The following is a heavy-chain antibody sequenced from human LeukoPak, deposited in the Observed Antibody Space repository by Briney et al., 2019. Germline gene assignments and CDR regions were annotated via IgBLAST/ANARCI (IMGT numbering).Heavy chain of an antibody. J-gene: IGHJ3*02. CDR2: VHYSGST. CDR3: ARDRSERYGFDT. CDR1: GGSISSYY. Sequence: SETLSLTCSVSGGSISSYYWSWIRQPPGKGPEWIGYVHYSGSTNYNPSLKSRVTTSVDTSKNQFSLRLISVTAADTAVYYCARDRSERYGFDTWGQGTRVTVSS. D-gene: IGHD1-1*01. V-gene: IGHV4-59*01.